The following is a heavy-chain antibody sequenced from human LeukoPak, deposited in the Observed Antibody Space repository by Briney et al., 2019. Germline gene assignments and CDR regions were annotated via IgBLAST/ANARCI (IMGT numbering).Heavy chain of an antibody. CDR1: GGSISSYY. CDR3: ARDRGDYYDSSGYYYRYYYYYMDV. J-gene: IGHJ6*03. D-gene: IGHD3-22*01. V-gene: IGHV4-4*07. Sequence: PSETLSLTCTVSGGSISSYYWSWIRQPAGKGLEWIGRIYTSGSTNYIPSLKSRVTMSVDTSKNQFSLKLSSVTAADTAVYYCARDRGDYYDSSGYYYRYYYYYMDVWGKGTTVTVSS. CDR2: IYTSGST.